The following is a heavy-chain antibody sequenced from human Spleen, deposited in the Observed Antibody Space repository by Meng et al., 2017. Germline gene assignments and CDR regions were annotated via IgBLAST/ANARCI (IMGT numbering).Heavy chain of an antibody. D-gene: IGHD3-22*01. V-gene: IGHV3-48*03. CDR2: ISSSGSTI. CDR1: GFTFSSYE. J-gene: IGHJ3*02. Sequence: GESLKISCAASGFTFSSYEMNWVRQAPGKGLEWVSYISSSGSTIYYADSVKGRFTISRDNAKNSLYLQMNSLRAEDTALYYCAKDMGYYYDSLGDAFDIWGQGTMVTVSS. CDR3: AKDMGYYYDSLGDAFDI.